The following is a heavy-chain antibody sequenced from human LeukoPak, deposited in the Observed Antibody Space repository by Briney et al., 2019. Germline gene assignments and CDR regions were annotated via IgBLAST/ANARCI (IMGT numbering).Heavy chain of an antibody. CDR1: GGTFSSYA. Sequence: SVKVSCKASGGTFSSYAISWVRQAPGQGLEWMGRIIPILGIANYAQKFQGRVTITANKSTSTAYVELSSLRSEDTAVYYCATELTTVTTVYYYGMDVWGQGTTVTVSS. J-gene: IGHJ6*02. D-gene: IGHD4-17*01. CDR3: ATELTTVTTVYYYGMDV. V-gene: IGHV1-69*04. CDR2: IIPILGIA.